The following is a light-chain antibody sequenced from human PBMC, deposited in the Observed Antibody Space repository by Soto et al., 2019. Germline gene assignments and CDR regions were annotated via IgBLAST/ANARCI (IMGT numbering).Light chain of an antibody. CDR1: SSDVGSYNY. CDR3: SSYTSSSTL. CDR2: VVS. J-gene: IGLJ1*01. Sequence: QSALTQPASVSGSPGQSITISCTGTSSDVGSYNYVSWYQQHPGKAPKLMIYVVSDRPSGISSRFSGSKSGNTASLTISGLQTEDEADYYCSSYTSSSTLFGTGTKVTV. V-gene: IGLV2-14*01.